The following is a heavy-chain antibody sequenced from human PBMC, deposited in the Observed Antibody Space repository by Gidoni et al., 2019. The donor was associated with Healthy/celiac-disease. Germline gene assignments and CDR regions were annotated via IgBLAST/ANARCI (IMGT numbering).Heavy chain of an antibody. CDR1: GFTFSSYA. Sequence: EVQLLESGGGLVQPGGSLRLSCAASGFTFSSYAMSWVRPAPGKGLEWVSAISGSGGSTYYADSVKGRFTISRDNSKNTLYLQMNSLRAEDTAVYYCAKALRNIQRSFDYWGQGTLVTVSS. J-gene: IGHJ4*02. CDR2: ISGSGGST. CDR3: AKALRNIQRSFDY. D-gene: IGHD1-1*01. V-gene: IGHV3-23*01.